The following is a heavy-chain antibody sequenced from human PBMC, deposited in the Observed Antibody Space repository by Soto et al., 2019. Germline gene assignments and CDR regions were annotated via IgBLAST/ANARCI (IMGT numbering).Heavy chain of an antibody. CDR1: GGSLSDYY. CDR2: INHSGST. V-gene: IGHV4-34*01. D-gene: IGHD1-26*01. Sequence: SETLSLTCAVHGGSLSDYYWSWIRQPPGKGLEWIGEINHSGSTNYNPSLKSRVTISVDTSKNQFSLKLSSVTAADTAVYYCARDNSLSPIGEFDPWGQGTLVTVSS. CDR3: ARDNSLSPIGEFDP. J-gene: IGHJ5*02.